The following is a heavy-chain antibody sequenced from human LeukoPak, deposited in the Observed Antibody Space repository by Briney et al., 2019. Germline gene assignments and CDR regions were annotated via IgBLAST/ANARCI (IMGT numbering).Heavy chain of an antibody. CDR3: ARATDTPMVGYYPDH. CDR1: GDSISSKNLY. J-gene: IGHJ4*02. Sequence: SETLSLSCTVSGDSISSKNLYWAWIRQPPGKGLEWIGSISFTGSAYYNPSLKSRVTMSEDTSRNQFSLKLSSETAADTAVYFCARATDTPMVGYYPDHWGQGTLVTVSS. CDR2: ISFTGSA. D-gene: IGHD5-18*01. V-gene: IGHV4-39*07.